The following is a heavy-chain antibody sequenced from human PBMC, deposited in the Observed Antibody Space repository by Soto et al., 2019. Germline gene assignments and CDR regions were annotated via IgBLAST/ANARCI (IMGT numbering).Heavy chain of an antibody. CDR2: IDPSDSYT. J-gene: IGHJ3*02. V-gene: IGHV5-10-1*01. Sequence: GESLKISCNGSGYIFITYWITWVRQMPGKGLEWLGRIDPSDSYTKYSPSFQGHVTISADKSINTAYLQWSSLKAPDTAIYYCARQDRHDAFDIWGQGTMVTVSS. CDR1: GYIFITYW. CDR3: ARQDRHDAFDI.